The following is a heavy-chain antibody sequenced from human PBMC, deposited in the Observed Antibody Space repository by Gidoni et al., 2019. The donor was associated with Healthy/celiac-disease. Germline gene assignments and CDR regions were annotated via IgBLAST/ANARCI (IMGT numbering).Heavy chain of an antibody. J-gene: IGHJ4*02. CDR3: ARAGATAGYCSGGSCYSGGDY. V-gene: IGHV3-21*01. Sequence: EVQLVESGGGLVKPGGSLRLSCAASGFTFSSYSMNWVRQAPGKGLEWVSSISSSSSYIYYADSVKGRFTISRDNAKNSLYLQMNSLRAEDTAVYYCARAGATAGYCSGGSCYSGGDYWGQGTLVTVSS. D-gene: IGHD2-15*01. CDR2: ISSSSSYI. CDR1: GFTFSSYS.